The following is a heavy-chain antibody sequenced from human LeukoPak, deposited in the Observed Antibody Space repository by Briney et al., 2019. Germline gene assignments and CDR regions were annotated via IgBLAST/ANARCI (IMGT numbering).Heavy chain of an antibody. D-gene: IGHD3-16*02. Sequence: PGGSLRLSCAASGFTFSSYAMSWVRQAPGKGLEWVSSISRSGTRTYYGDSVKGRFTISRDSSKNTLYLQMNSLRAEDTAVYYCAKGSEGITFGGVIATDCWGQGTLVTVSS. CDR3: AKGSEGITFGGVIATDC. CDR1: GFTFSSYA. J-gene: IGHJ4*02. V-gene: IGHV3-23*01. CDR2: ISRSGTRT.